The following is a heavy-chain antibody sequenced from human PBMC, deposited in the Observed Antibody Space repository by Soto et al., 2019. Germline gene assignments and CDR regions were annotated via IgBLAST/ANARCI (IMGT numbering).Heavy chain of an antibody. V-gene: IGHV1-18*01. Sequence: QVQLVQSGAEVKKPGASVKVSCKASGYTFTSYGISWVRQAPGQGLEWMGWISAYNGNTNYAQKLQGRVTMTTDTSTSTAYMELRSLRSDDTAVYYCATDFDENGSNSGAFDIWGQGTMVTVSS. CDR3: ATDFDENGSNSGAFDI. CDR2: ISAYNGNT. CDR1: GYTFTSYG. J-gene: IGHJ3*02. D-gene: IGHD6-6*01.